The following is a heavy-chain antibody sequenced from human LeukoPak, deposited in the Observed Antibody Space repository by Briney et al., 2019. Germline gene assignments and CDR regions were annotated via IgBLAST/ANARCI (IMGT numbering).Heavy chain of an antibody. J-gene: IGHJ4*02. D-gene: IGHD2-2*01. CDR1: GFIFSDYA. CDR3: AKVPIVPASYFDY. CDR2: IGGSGVST. V-gene: IGHV3-23*01. Sequence: PSGGSLRLSCAASGFIFSDYAMTWVRQAPGKGLEWVSAIGGSGVSTFFADSVKGHFTISRDNSKNTLYLQMNSLRADDTAIYYCAKVPIVPASYFDYWGQGALVTVSS.